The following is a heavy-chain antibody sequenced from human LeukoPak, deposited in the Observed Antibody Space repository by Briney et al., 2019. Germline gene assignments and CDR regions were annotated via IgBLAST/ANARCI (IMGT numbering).Heavy chain of an antibody. J-gene: IGHJ4*02. CDR1: GFTVSSNY. V-gene: IGHV3-21*01. CDR3: ARVTRTYYFDY. CDR2: ISSSSSYI. Sequence: PGGSLRLSCAASGFTVSSNYMSWVRQAPGKGLEWVSSISSSSSYIYYADSVKGRFTISRDNAKNSLYLQMNSLRAEDTAVYYCARVTRTYYFDYWGQGTLVTVSS.